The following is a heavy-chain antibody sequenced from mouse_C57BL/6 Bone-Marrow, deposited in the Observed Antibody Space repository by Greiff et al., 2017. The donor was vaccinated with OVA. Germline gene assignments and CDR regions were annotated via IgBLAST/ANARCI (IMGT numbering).Heavy chain of an antibody. CDR2: IDPSDSSP. D-gene: IGHD2-1*01. CDR3: ARDDDGNYGYYAMDY. V-gene: IGHV1-69*01. J-gene: IGHJ4*01. Sequence: QVHVKQPGAELVMPGASVKLSCKASGYTFTSYWMHWVKQRPGQGLEWIGEIDPSDSSPNYNQKFKGKSPLTVDKSSSTAYRQLSSLTSEDSAVYYGARDDDGNYGYYAMDYWGQGTSVTVSS. CDR1: GYTFTSYW.